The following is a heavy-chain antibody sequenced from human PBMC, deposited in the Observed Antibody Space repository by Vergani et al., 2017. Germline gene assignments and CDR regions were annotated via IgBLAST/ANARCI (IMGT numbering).Heavy chain of an antibody. D-gene: IGHD6-13*01. CDR3: AREQQLPRNWFDP. CDR2: IYYSGST. CDR1: GGSISSYY. Sequence: QVQLQESGPGLVKPSETLSLTCTVSGGSISSYYWSWIRQPPGKGLEWIGYIYYSGSTNYNPSLKSRVTISVDTSKNQFSLKLSSVTAADTAVYYCAREQQLPRNWFDPWGQGTLVTVSS. V-gene: IGHV4-59*12. J-gene: IGHJ5*02.